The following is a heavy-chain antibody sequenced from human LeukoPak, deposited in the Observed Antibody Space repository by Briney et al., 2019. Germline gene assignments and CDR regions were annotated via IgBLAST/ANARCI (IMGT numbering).Heavy chain of an antibody. V-gene: IGHV3-53*04. D-gene: IGHD6-19*01. CDR1: GFTFSSYG. CDR3: ARVRLGSGWSLFDF. Sequence: QPGRSLRLSCAASGFTFSSYGMHWVRQAPGKGLEWVSVIYSGGSTYYADSVKGRFTISRHISQNTLYLQMNSLRAEDTAVYYCARVRLGSGWSLFDFWGQGTLVTVSS. J-gene: IGHJ4*02. CDR2: IYSGGST.